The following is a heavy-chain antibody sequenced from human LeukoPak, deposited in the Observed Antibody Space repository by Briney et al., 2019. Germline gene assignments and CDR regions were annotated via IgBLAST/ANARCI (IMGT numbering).Heavy chain of an antibody. V-gene: IGHV4-39*07. CDR1: GGSISTTSYF. J-gene: IGHJ5*02. D-gene: IGHD6-13*01. CDR3: ARVYSSSHNWFDT. CDR2: IYYSGTT. Sequence: SETLSLTCTVSGGSISTTSYFWAWIRQPPGEGLEWIGSIYYSGTTYYNSSLKSRVTISVERSKNHFSLNLSSLTAADTAVYYCARVYSSSHNWFDTWGQRTQVTVSS.